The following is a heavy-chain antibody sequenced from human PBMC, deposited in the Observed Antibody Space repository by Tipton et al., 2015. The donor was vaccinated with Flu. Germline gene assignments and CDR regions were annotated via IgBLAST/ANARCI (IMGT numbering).Heavy chain of an antibody. CDR1: GYTLTGYY. CDR2: INPNSGGT. Sequence: QVQLVQSGAEMKKPGASVKVSCKASGYTLTGYYMHWVRQAPGQGLEWMGWINPNSGGTNSAQTFQGRVTMTRDTSINTAYMEMTSLTSDDTAVYYGATVKRTGYLGTAAGWFDTWGQGTLVSVSS. CDR3: ATVKRTGYLGTAAGWFDT. D-gene: IGHD6-13*01. V-gene: IGHV1-2*02. J-gene: IGHJ5*02.